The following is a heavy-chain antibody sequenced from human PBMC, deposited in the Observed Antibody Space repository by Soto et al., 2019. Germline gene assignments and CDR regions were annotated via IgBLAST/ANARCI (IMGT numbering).Heavy chain of an antibody. D-gene: IGHD3-22*01. J-gene: IGHJ4*02. CDR2: FYYTGSI. V-gene: IGHV4-61*01. CDR1: GGSVSSGNYY. CDR3: ARSMFYSDGSNYSPFDY. Sequence: SETLSLTCTVSGGSVSSGNYYWSWIRQPPGEGLEWIGYFYYTGSINYNPSLKSRVTISIDASKNQFSLRLSSVTAADTAVYYCARSMFYSDGSNYSPFDYWGQGTLVTVS.